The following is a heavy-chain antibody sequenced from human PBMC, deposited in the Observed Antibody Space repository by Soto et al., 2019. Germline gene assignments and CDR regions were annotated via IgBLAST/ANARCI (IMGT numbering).Heavy chain of an antibody. J-gene: IGHJ4*02. CDR3: ARDHEYSSGWYDY. Sequence: GGSLRLSCVASEILFSRHWMTWVSQAPGKGLEWVSYISSSGSTIYYADSVKGRFTISRDNAKNSLYLQMNSLRAEDTAVYYCARDHEYSSGWYDYWGQGTLVTVSS. CDR1: EILFSRHW. CDR2: ISSSGSTI. D-gene: IGHD6-19*01. V-gene: IGHV3-48*04.